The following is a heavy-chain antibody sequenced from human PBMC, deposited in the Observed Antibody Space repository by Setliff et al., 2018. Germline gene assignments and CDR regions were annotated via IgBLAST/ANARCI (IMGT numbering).Heavy chain of an antibody. CDR3: ARNDYGDYGLYT. CDR2: ISYSGNT. J-gene: IGHJ4*02. D-gene: IGHD4-17*01. V-gene: IGHV4-31*02. Sequence: PSETLSLTCSVSGDSINSGTYYWSWFRQSAGKGLEWIGYISYSGNTYYNPSLESRVTISEDTSKKRFSLKLSSVTAADTAVYYCARNDYGDYGLYTWGQGTQVTVSS. CDR1: GDSINSGTYY.